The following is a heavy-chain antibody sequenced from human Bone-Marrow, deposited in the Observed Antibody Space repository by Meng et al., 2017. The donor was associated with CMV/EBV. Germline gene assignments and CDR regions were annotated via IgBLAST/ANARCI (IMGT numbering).Heavy chain of an antibody. CDR2: IVVGSGNT. V-gene: IGHV1-58*01. CDR1: GFTFTSSA. J-gene: IGHJ4*02. D-gene: IGHD3-16*01. CDR3: AADFGGCDNTRCHRSDY. Sequence: SVKVSCKASGFTFTSSAVQWVRQARGQRLEWIGWIVVGSGNTNYAQKFQERVTITRDMSTSTAYMELSSLRSEDTAVYYCAADFGGCDNTRCHRSDYWGQGTVVTVSS.